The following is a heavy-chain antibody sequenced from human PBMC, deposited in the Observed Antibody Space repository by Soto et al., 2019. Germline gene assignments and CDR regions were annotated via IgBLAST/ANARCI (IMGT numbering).Heavy chain of an antibody. V-gene: IGHV3-23*01. CDR2: ITADGGT. CDR1: EFTVSGHA. Sequence: PGGSLRLSCEGSEFTVSGHAMTWIRQAPGKGPEWVSTITADGGTYYADSVKGRFAMSRDTSENTLFLQMNSLRGEDTAVYYCTKPRSSLQWPPFDPWGHGTLVTVSS. CDR3: TKPRSSLQWPPFDP. J-gene: IGHJ5*02. D-gene: IGHD6-19*01.